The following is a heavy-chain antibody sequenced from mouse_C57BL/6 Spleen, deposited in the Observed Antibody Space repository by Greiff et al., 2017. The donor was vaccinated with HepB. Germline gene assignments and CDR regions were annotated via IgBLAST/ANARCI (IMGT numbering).Heavy chain of an antibody. CDR3: ARKSSGYYFDY. D-gene: IGHD3-2*02. CDR2: IYPGGGYT. Sequence: QVQLQQSGAELVRPGTSVKMSCKASGYTFTNYWIGWAKQRPGHGLEWIGDIYPGGGYTNYNEKFKGKATLTADKASSTAYMQFSSLTSEDSAIYYCARKSSGYYFDYWGQGTTLTVSS. CDR1: GYTFTNYW. J-gene: IGHJ2*01. V-gene: IGHV1-63*01.